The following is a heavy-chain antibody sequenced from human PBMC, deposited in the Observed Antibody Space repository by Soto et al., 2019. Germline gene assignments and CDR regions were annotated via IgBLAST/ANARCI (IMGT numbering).Heavy chain of an antibody. V-gene: IGHV4-59*08. CDR3: ARHHSPVLSGLGGMDV. CDR1: GGSISSYY. CDR2: IYYSGST. J-gene: IGHJ6*02. D-gene: IGHD3-16*01. Sequence: PSETLSLTCTVSGGSISSYYWSWIRQPPGKGLEWIGYIYYSGSTNYNPSLKSRVTISVDTSKNQFSLKLSSVTAADTAVYYCARHHSPVLSGLGGMDVWGQGTTVTVSS.